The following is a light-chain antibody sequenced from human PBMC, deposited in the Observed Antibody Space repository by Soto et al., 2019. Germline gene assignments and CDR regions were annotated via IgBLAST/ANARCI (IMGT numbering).Light chain of an antibody. CDR2: KVS. CDR1: QSLVHSDGIAY. CDR3: MQGTHWPIT. V-gene: IGKV2-30*02. Sequence: VAMTQSPLSLPVPLGQPASISCRSNQSLVHSDGIAYFSWFQQRPGRSPRRLIYKVSNRDSGVPARFSGSGSGTDSALKISRVEAEDVGVYCCMQGTHWPITFGQGTRLEIK. J-gene: IGKJ5*01.